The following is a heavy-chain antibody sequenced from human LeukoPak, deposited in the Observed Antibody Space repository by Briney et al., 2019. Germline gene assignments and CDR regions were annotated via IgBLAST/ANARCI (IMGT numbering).Heavy chain of an antibody. Sequence: PGGSLRLSCAASGFTFSSYAMSWVRQAPGKGLEWVSAISGSGGSTYYADSVKGRFTISRDNSKNTLYLQMNSLRAEDTAVYYCAKVSAYYYDSSGYYYFDYWGQGTLVTVSS. CDR2: ISGSGGST. V-gene: IGHV3-23*01. D-gene: IGHD3-22*01. J-gene: IGHJ4*02. CDR3: AKVSAYYYDSSGYYYFDY. CDR1: GFTFSSYA.